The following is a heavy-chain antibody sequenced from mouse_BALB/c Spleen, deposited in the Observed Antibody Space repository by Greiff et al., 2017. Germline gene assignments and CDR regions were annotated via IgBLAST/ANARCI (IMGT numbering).Heavy chain of an antibody. CDR3: ARDYYGVGAY. Sequence: EVQLVESGGGLVQPGGSRKLSCAASGFTFSSFGMHWVRQAPEKGLEWVAYISCGSSTIYYADTVKGRFTISRDNPKNTLFLQMTSLRSEDTAMYYCARDYYGVGAYWGQGTLVTVSA. J-gene: IGHJ3*01. CDR1: GFTFSSFG. V-gene: IGHV5-17*02. CDR2: ISCGSSTI. D-gene: IGHD1-2*01.